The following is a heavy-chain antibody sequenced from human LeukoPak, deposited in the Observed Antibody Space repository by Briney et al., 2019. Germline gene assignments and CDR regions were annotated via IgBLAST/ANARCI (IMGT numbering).Heavy chain of an antibody. CDR3: ARGPLDVLRFPHGYYMDV. CDR1: GYTFTGYY. Sequence: ASVKVSCKASGYTFTGYYMHWVRQAPGQGLEWMGWINPNSGGTNYAQKFQGRATMTRDTSISTAYMELSRLRSDDTAVYYCARGPLDVLRFPHGYYMDVWGKGTTVTVSS. J-gene: IGHJ6*03. CDR2: INPNSGGT. D-gene: IGHD3-3*01. V-gene: IGHV1-2*02.